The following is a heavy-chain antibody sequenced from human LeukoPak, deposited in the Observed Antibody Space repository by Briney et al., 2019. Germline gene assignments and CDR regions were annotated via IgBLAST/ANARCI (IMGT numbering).Heavy chain of an antibody. CDR2: IIPIFGTA. CDR1: GGTFSSYA. J-gene: IGHJ3*02. D-gene: IGHD6-25*01. V-gene: IGHV1-69*01. Sequence: SSVKVSCXASGGTFSSYAISWVRQAPGQGLEWMGGIIPIFGTANYAQKFQGRVTITADESTSTAYMELSSLRSEDTAVYYCARDMYSSAPAAFDIWGQGTMVTVSS. CDR3: ARDMYSSAPAAFDI.